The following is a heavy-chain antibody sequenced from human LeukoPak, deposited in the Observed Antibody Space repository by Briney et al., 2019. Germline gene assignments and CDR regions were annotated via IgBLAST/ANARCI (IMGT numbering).Heavy chain of an antibody. V-gene: IGHV3-7*01. J-gene: IGHJ4*02. CDR1: GFTFSYYG. Sequence: GGSLRLSCAASGFTFSYYGMSWVRQAPGKGLEWVANINEAGTMKSVADSVKGRFTISRDNTKNSLYLEMNSLRAEDTAVYYCARDEPGYGEFLLYWGQGTLLTVSS. CDR3: ARDEPGYGEFLLY. CDR2: INEAGTMK. D-gene: IGHD3-10*01.